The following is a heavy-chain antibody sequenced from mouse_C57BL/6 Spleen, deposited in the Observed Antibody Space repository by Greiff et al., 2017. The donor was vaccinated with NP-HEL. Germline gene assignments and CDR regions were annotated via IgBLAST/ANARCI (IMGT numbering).Heavy chain of an antibody. V-gene: IGHV1-18*01. CDR3: ARRELGPGFAY. Sequence: EVQLQQSGPELVKPGASVKIPCKASGYTFTDYNMDWVKQSHGKSLEWIGDINPNNGGTIYNQKFKGKATLTVDKSSSTAYMELRSLTSEDTAVYCGARRELGPGFAYWGQGTLVTVSA. D-gene: IGHD4-1*01. J-gene: IGHJ3*01. CDR1: GYTFTDYN. CDR2: INPNNGGT.